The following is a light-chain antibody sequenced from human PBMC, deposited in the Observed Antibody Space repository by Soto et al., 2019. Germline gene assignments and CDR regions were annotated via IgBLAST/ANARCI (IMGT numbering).Light chain of an antibody. J-gene: IGKJ2*01. CDR1: QSVSSSS. Sequence: EIVLTQSPGTLSLSPGERATLSCRASQSVSSSSLAWYQQKPGQAPRLLIFGASSRATGIPDRFSGSGSGTDFTLTISRLEPEDFAVYYCQQYDSSPYTFGQGTKVEIK. CDR2: GAS. V-gene: IGKV3-20*01. CDR3: QQYDSSPYT.